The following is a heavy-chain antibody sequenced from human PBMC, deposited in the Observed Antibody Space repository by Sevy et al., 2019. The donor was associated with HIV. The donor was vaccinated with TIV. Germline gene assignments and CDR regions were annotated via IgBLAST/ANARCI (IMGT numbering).Heavy chain of an antibody. D-gene: IGHD5-18*01. CDR3: ARRRTALVAGHYYGLDV. Sequence: SETLSLTCTVSGDSVSSGSYDWSWIRQPLGKGLEWIGYMYYYGNTNLNPSLRSRVTMSVDTSENQFSLKLSSVTAADTAVYYCARRRTALVAGHYYGLDVWGQGTTVTVSS. CDR1: GDSVSSGSYD. V-gene: IGHV4-61*01. J-gene: IGHJ6*02. CDR2: MYYYGNT.